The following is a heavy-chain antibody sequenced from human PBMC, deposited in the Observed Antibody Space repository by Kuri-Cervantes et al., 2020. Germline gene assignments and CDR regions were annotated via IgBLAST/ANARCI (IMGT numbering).Heavy chain of an antibody. CDR2: INHSGST. CDR1: GGSFSGYY. J-gene: IGHJ4*02. Sequence: SQTLSLTCAVYGGSFSGYYWSWIHQPPGKGLEWIGEINHSGSTNYNPSLKSRVTISVDTSKNQFSLKLSSVTAADTAVYYCARRGSGWSLVYWGQGTLVTVSS. CDR3: ARRGSGWSLVY. D-gene: IGHD6-19*01. V-gene: IGHV4-34*01.